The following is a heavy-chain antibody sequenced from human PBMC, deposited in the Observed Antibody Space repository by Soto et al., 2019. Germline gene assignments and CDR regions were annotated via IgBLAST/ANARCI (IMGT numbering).Heavy chain of an antibody. CDR2: IKQDGSEK. D-gene: IGHD3-22*01. CDR3: ARAGQYYDSSGYYYYYYYHGMDV. J-gene: IGHJ6*02. V-gene: IGHV3-7*01. Sequence: GGSLRLSCAASGFTFSSYWMSWVRQAPGKGLEWVANIKQDGSEKYYVDSVKGRFTISRDNAKNSLSLQMNSLRAEDTVVYYCARAGQYYDSSGYYYYYYYHGMDVWGQGTPVTVSS. CDR1: GFTFSSYW.